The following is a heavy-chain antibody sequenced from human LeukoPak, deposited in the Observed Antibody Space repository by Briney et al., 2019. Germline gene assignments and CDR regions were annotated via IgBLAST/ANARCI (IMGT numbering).Heavy chain of an antibody. V-gene: IGHV3-30*18. CDR1: GFTFSSYG. D-gene: IGHD3-10*01. Sequence: GGSLRLSCAASGFTFSSYGMHWVRQAPGKGLEWVAVVSYDGSNKYYTDSMKGRFTISRDNSKNTLYQQMNSLRTEDTAIYYCAQEDYDGSGSYLGGWGQGTLVTVSS. J-gene: IGHJ4*02. CDR3: AQEDYDGSGSYLGG. CDR2: VSYDGSNK.